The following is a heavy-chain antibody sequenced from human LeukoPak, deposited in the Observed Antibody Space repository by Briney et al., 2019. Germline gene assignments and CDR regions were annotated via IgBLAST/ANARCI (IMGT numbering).Heavy chain of an antibody. J-gene: IGHJ5*02. CDR2: INHSGST. CDR3: VRGLWGFDP. D-gene: IGHD3-10*01. CDR1: GGSFSGYY. Sequence: SETLSLTCAVYGGSFSGYYWSWIRQPPGKGLEWIGEINHSGSTNYNPSLKSRVTISVDTSKNQFSLKLSSVTAADTAVYYCVRGLWGFDPWGQGTLVTVSS. V-gene: IGHV4-34*01.